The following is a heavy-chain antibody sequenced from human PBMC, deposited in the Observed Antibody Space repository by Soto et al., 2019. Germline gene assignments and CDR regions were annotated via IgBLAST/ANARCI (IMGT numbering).Heavy chain of an antibody. Sequence: EVQLVESGGGLVKPGGSLRLSCAASGFIFSSYSMNWVRQAPGKGLEWVSFISYSSNYIYYADSVKGRFTISRDNAKNSLYPQMNSLRAEDTAVYHCARGRYGDYANWFDPWGQGTLVTVSS. CDR2: ISYSSNYI. J-gene: IGHJ5*02. D-gene: IGHD4-17*01. CDR1: GFIFSSYS. V-gene: IGHV3-21*01. CDR3: ARGRYGDYANWFDP.